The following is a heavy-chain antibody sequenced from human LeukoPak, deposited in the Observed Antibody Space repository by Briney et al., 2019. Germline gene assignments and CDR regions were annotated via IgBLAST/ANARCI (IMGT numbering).Heavy chain of an antibody. D-gene: IGHD1-26*01. CDR2: INCSGST. CDR3: ARTSGSYILYYYYYYMDV. CDR1: GGSISSSSYY. V-gene: IGHV4-39*01. J-gene: IGHJ6*03. Sequence: SETLSLTCTVSGGSISSSSYYWGWIRQPPGQGLEWIGSINCSGSTYYNPSLKSRVTISVDTSKNQFSLKLSSVTAADTAVYYCARTSGSYILYYYYYYMDVWGKGTTVTGSS.